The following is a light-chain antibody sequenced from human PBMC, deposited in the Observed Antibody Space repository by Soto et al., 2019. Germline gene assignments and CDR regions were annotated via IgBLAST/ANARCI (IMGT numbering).Light chain of an antibody. Sequence: QSVLTQPRSVSGSLGQSVTISFTGTTSDVGGYNYVSWYQHHPGKPPKLIIYDVNNRPSGVPDRFSGSKSGNTASLTISGLRPEDEADYHCCSYAGSYLYVFGTGTKVTVL. J-gene: IGLJ1*01. CDR3: CSYAGSYLYV. V-gene: IGLV2-11*01. CDR2: DVN. CDR1: TSDVGGYNY.